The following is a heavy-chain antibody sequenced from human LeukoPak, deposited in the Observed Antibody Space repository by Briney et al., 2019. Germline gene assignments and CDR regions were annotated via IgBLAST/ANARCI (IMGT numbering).Heavy chain of an antibody. CDR2: INPSGGST. D-gene: IGHD5-18*01. V-gene: IGHV1-46*01. CDR1: RYTLTSYY. J-gene: IGHJ4*02. Sequence: ASVKVSSKASRYTLTSYYMQAVRQAPGQGGEWMGIINPSGGSTSYAQKFQGRVTMTRDTSTSTVYMELSSLRSEDTAVYYCATGLTAYVDYWGQGTLVTVSS. CDR3: ATGLTAYVDY.